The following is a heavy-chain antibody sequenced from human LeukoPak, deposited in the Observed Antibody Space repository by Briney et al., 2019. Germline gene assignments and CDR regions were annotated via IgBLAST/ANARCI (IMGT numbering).Heavy chain of an antibody. Sequence: SETLSLTCTVSGGSISAHYWSWFRLPPGKGLEWIGNIYYSGKTDYSPSLKSRLPISLDTSKSQFSLKLKSVTAADTAVYYCARDEGFSDYVWGSSAAFDIWGRGTMVTVSS. J-gene: IGHJ3*02. CDR2: IYYSGKT. CDR1: GGSISAHY. D-gene: IGHD3-16*01. CDR3: ARDEGFSDYVWGSSAAFDI. V-gene: IGHV4-59*11.